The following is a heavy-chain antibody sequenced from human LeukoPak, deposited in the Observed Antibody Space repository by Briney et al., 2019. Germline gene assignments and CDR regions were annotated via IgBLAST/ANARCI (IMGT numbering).Heavy chain of an antibody. J-gene: IGHJ4*02. CDR2: INPISGGT. CDR3: ARYCSSTSCYSDY. CDR1: GYTFTGYY. D-gene: IGHD2-2*01. Sequence: ASVKVSCKASGYTFTGYYMHWVRQAPGQGLEYMGRINPISGGTIYAQKFQGRVTMTRDTSITTAYMELTRLTSDDTAVYYCARYCSSTSCYSDYWGQGTLVTVSS. V-gene: IGHV1-2*06.